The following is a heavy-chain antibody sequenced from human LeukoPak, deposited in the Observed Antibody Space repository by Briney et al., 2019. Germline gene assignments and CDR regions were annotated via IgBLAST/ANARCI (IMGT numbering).Heavy chain of an antibody. J-gene: IGHJ4*02. CDR3: TRALRYDDSSGYYAY. CDR2: INPNSGVT. D-gene: IGHD3-22*01. CDR1: GYTFTGHY. Sequence: ASVKVSCKASGYTFTGHYMHWVRQAPGQGPEWMGWINPNSGVTNYAQTLQGRVTMTRDTSSSMGYMELSRLTTDDTAVYFCTRALRYDDSSGYYAYWGQGTLVTVSS. V-gene: IGHV1-2*02.